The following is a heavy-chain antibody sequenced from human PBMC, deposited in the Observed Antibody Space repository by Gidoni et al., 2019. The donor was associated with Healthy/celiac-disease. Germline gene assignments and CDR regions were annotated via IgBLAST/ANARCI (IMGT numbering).Heavy chain of an antibody. V-gene: IGHV4-59*01. Sequence: QVQLQESGPGLVKPSETLSLTCTVSVGSISSYYWSWIRQPPGKGLEWIGYIYYSGSTNYNPYLKSRVTISVDTSKNQFSLKLSSVTAADTAVYYCARGGEYSSGWIRDFDYWGQGTLVTVSS. J-gene: IGHJ4*02. D-gene: IGHD6-19*01. CDR1: VGSISSYY. CDR3: ARGGEYSSGWIRDFDY. CDR2: IYYSGST.